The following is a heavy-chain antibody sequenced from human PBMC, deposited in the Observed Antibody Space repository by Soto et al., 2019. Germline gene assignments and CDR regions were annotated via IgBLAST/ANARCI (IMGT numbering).Heavy chain of an antibody. D-gene: IGHD1-26*01. J-gene: IGHJ4*02. V-gene: IGHV4-31*03. CDR2: IYYSGST. CDR1: GDSITSNSYC. CDR3: AGIYSGSPGGTLRY. Sequence: SETLSLTCTFSGDSITSNSYCWAWIRKPPGKGLEWIGYIYYSGSTYYNPSLKSRVTISVDTSKNQFSLKLSSVTAADTAVYYCAGIYSGSPGGTLRYWGQGTLVTVSS.